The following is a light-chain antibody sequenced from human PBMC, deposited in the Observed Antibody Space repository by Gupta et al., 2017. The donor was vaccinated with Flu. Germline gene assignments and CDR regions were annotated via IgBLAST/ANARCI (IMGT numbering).Light chain of an antibody. CDR2: KVS. CDR1: ESLIHSDGNNY. J-gene: IGKJ1*01. CDR3: MQSSHCPYT. V-gene: IGKV2-30*02. Sequence: VVMKHPPTSLPFTPEQPASIYCRSSESLIHSDGNNYLNWFQQRPGQSPRRLIYKVSDRDSGVPDRFSGSWSGTDFTLKISRVEPEDVGVYYCMQSSHCPYTFGQGTNVEIK.